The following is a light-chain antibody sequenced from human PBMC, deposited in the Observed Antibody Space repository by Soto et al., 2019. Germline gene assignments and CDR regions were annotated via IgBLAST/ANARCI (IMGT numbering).Light chain of an antibody. CDR3: SSYTTSSYVV. CDR2: EVS. J-gene: IGLJ2*01. Sequence: QSALTQPAAVSGSPGQSITISCTGTSSDIGGHNFVSWYQHHPDKAPKLLIYEVSYRASGVSNRFTGSKSANTASLTISGLQAEDEADYSCSSYTTSSYVVFGGGTKLTVL. V-gene: IGLV2-14*01. CDR1: SSDIGGHNF.